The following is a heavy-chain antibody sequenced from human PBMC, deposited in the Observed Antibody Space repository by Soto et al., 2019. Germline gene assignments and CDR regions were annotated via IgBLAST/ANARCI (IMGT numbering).Heavy chain of an antibody. V-gene: IGHV1-3*01. J-gene: IGHJ2*01. CDR2: INAGNGNT. CDR1: GYTFTSYA. Sequence: QVQLVQSGAEVKKPGASVKVYCKASGYTFTSYAMHWVRQAPGQRLEWMGWINAGNGNTKYSQNFQGRVTITRDTSASAAYMELCSLRSEDTAVYYCARGGSLYWYFDLWGRGTLVTVSS. D-gene: IGHD1-26*01. CDR3: ARGGSLYWYFDL.